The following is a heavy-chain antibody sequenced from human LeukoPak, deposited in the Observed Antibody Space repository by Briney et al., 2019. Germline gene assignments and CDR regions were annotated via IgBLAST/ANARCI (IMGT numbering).Heavy chain of an antibody. V-gene: IGHV5-51*01. Sequence: GESLKISCKGSGYSFTSYWIGWVRQMPGKGLEWMGIIYPGDSDTRYSPSFQGQVTISADKSIGTAYLQWSSLKASDTAMYYCARRLRYYYDSSGYYYDYSFDYWGQGTLVTVSS. CDR2: IYPGDSDT. D-gene: IGHD3-22*01. J-gene: IGHJ4*02. CDR1: GYSFTSYW. CDR3: ARRLRYYYDSSGYYYDYSFDY.